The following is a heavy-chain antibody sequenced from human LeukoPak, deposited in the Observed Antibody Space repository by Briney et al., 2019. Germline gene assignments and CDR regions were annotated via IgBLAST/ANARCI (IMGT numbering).Heavy chain of an antibody. CDR1: GGSIYSTSYY. Sequence: PSETLSLTCNVSGGSIYSTSYYWGWIRQPPGKGLEWIGRIYTSGSTNYNPSLKSRVTMSVDTSKNQFSLKLSSVTAADTAVYYCASDKGYCSSTSCSRDKGDYWGQGTLVTVSS. CDR3: ASDKGYCSSTSCSRDKGDY. J-gene: IGHJ4*02. D-gene: IGHD2-2*01. CDR2: IYTSGST. V-gene: IGHV4-39*07.